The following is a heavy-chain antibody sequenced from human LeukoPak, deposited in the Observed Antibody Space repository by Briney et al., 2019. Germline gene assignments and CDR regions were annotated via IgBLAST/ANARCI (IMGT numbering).Heavy chain of an antibody. V-gene: IGHV3-21*01. CDR1: GFFFSTYA. D-gene: IGHD6-25*01. CDR3: ARDGSGFYHYYYMDV. CDR2: ISTVSTYT. Sequence: PGGSLRLSCAASGFFFSTYAMGWVRQAPGKGLEWVAHISTVSTYTHYTDSVKGRLTISRDNRKNLLYLQMSSLGAEDTAVYYCARDGSGFYHYYYMDVWGKGTAVTVSS. J-gene: IGHJ6*03.